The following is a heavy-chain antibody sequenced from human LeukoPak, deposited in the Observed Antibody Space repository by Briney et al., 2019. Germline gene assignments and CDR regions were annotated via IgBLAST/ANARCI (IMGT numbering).Heavy chain of an antibody. Sequence: PSETLSLTCTVSGGSISSGRYYWSWIRQPAGKGLEWIGRVSTTGSTNYNPSLKSRVTISLDTSKNQFSLKLSSVTAADTAVCYCAREEISHEWMAFDIWGQGTMVTVSS. J-gene: IGHJ3*02. D-gene: IGHD2-2*03. CDR2: VSTTGST. V-gene: IGHV4-61*02. CDR1: GGSISSGRYY. CDR3: AREEISHEWMAFDI.